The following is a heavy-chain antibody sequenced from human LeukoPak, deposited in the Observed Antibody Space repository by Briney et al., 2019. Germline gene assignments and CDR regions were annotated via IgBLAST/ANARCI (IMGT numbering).Heavy chain of an antibody. CDR3: ARVNYYDSSGYYYYFDY. J-gene: IGHJ4*02. V-gene: IGHV4-30-4*01. CDR2: IYYSGST. CDR1: GGSISSGDCY. D-gene: IGHD3-22*01. Sequence: SQTLSLTCTVSGGSISSGDCYWSWIRQPPGKGLEWIGYIYYSGSTYYNPSLKSRVTISVDTSKNQFSLKLSSVTAADTAVYYCARVNYYDSSGYYYYFDYWGQGTLVTVSS.